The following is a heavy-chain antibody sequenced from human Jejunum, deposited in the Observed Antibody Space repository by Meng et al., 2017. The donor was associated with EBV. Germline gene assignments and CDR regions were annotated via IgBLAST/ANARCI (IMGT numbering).Heavy chain of an antibody. Sequence: QVQLVQSGXEVKRXXXSANVSCKASGYTFITIGISWGRQAPGQGLEWMGWISAYSGNTNYAQKLRGRVTMTTDTSTRTAYMELRSLRSDDTAVYYCARDRDMVQDYWGPGTLVTVSS. D-gene: IGHD4/OR15-4a*01. CDR2: ISAYSGNT. CDR1: GYTFITIG. V-gene: IGHV1-18*04. J-gene: IGHJ4*02. CDR3: ARDRDMVQDY.